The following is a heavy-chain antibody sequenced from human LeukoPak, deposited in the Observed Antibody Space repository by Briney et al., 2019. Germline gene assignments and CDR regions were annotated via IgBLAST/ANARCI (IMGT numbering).Heavy chain of an antibody. CDR3: AKGSSSGWSGDYFDY. V-gene: IGHV3-23*01. CDR2: ISGSGGST. CDR1: GFTFSSYA. D-gene: IGHD6-19*01. Sequence: GGSLRLSCAASGFTFSSYAMSWVRQAPGKGLEWVSVISGSGGSTYYAHSVKGRFTISRDNSKNTLYLQMNSLRAEDTAVYYCAKGSSSGWSGDYFDYWGQGTLVTVSS. J-gene: IGHJ4*02.